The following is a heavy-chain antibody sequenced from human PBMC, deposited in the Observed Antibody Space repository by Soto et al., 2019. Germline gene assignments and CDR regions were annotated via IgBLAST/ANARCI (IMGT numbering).Heavy chain of an antibody. V-gene: IGHV4-59*01. CDR1: GGSISSYY. CDR2: IYYSGST. CDR3: AGGGVWELLNNY. Sequence: SSETLSLTCTVSGGSISSYYWSWIRQPPGKGLEWIGYIYYSGSTNYNPSLKSRVTISVDTSKNQFSLKLSSVTAADTAVYYCAGGGVWELLNNYWGQGTLVTVSS. D-gene: IGHD1-26*01. J-gene: IGHJ4*02.